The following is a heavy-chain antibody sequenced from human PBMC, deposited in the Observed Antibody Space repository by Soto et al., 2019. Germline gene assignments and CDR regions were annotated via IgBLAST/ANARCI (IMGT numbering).Heavy chain of an antibody. CDR1: GFTFSSYG. CDR2: IWYDGSNR. J-gene: IGHJ4*02. CDR3: ARVGSGYEYDY. D-gene: IGHD5-12*01. V-gene: IGHV3-33*01. Sequence: ESGGGVVQPGRSLRLSCAASGFTFSSYGMHWVRQAPGKGLEWVAVIWYDGSNRNYADSVKGRFTISRDNSKSTLYLQMNSLRAEDTAVYYCARVGSGYEYDYWGQGTLVTVSS.